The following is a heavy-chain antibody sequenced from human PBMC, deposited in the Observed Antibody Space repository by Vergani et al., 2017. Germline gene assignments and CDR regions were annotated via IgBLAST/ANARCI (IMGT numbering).Heavy chain of an antibody. Sequence: QVQLQESGPGLVKPSQTLSLTCTVPGGSISGGSYYWSWIRQPAGKGLEWIGRIYTSGSTNYNPSLKSRVTISVDTSKNQFSLKLSSVTAADTAVYYCARGSTRLRTHLDYYYYMDVWGKGTTVTVSS. CDR1: GGSISGGSYY. V-gene: IGHV4-61*02. CDR3: ARGSTRLRTHLDYYYYMDV. CDR2: IYTSGST. J-gene: IGHJ6*03. D-gene: IGHD4-17*01.